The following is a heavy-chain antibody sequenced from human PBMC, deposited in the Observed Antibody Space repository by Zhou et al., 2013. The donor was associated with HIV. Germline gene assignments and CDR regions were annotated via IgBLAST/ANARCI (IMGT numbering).Heavy chain of an antibody. J-gene: IGHJ6*02. CDR2: ISAYNGKT. V-gene: IGHV1-18*01. CDR3: ARWAVAVTAHNYGMDV. D-gene: IGHD2-21*02. CDR1: GGTFSSYA. Sequence: QVQLVQSGAEVKKPGSSVKVSCKTSGGTFSSYAINWVRQAPGQGLEWMGRISAYNGKTNYAQKLQGRVTMTTDKSTSTAYMELRSLRSDDTAVYYCARWAVAVTAHNYGMDVWGQGTTVTVSS.